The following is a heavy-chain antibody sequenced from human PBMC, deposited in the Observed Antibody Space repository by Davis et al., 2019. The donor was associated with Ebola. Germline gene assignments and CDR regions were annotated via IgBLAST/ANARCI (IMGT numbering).Heavy chain of an antibody. V-gene: IGHV4-34*01. J-gene: IGHJ4*02. D-gene: IGHD5-18*01. CDR1: ASSFSPYY. CDR3: ARSRQRFSYGVGY. CDR2: INHSGSN. Sequence: SETLSLTCAVYASSFSPYYWSLTRPSPGKGLEWVGQINHSGSNNYKPSLKSRVTISVDTSKNQFSLKLSSVTAAERAVYYCARSRQRFSYGVGYWGKGTLVTVSS.